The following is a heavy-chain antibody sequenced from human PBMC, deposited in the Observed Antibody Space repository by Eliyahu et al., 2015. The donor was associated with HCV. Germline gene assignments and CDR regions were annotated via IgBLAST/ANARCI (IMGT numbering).Heavy chain of an antibody. J-gene: IGHJ4*02. CDR2: IFYSGIT. CDR3: ARDGGPNVDGDYVGLDY. D-gene: IGHD4-17*01. V-gene: IGHV4-59*01. Sequence: QVQRQESGPGLVTPSETLSAXCTXXGGSIXXYFWNWVRXPPGKGLEWIGDIFYSGITKYNPSLKSRVTISVDTSKNQFSLKLTSVTAADTAVYYCARDGGPNVDGDYVGLDYWGRGTLVTVSS. CDR1: GGSIXXYF.